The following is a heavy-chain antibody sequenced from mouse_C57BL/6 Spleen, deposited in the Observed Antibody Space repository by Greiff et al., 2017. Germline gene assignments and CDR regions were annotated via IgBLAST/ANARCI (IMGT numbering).Heavy chain of an antibody. CDR2: IDPSDSET. CDR3: ASDWDVWFAY. Sequence: QVQLQQPGAELVRPGSSVKLSCKASGYTFTSYWMHWVKQRPIQGLEWIGNIDPSDSETHYNQKFKDKATLTVEKSSNTVYMQLSRLTSYDSSFYYCASDWDVWFAYWGQGTLVTVSA. V-gene: IGHV1-52*01. D-gene: IGHD4-1*01. CDR1: GYTFTSYW. J-gene: IGHJ3*01.